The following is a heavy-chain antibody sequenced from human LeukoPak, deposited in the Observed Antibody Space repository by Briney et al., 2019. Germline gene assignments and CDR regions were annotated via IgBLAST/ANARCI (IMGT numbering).Heavy chain of an antibody. CDR3: ARADGDYEAPFDY. V-gene: IGHV4-39*07. J-gene: IGHJ4*02. Sequence: SETLSLTCTVSGGSISSSNYYWAWIRQPPGKGLEWIGNIYYSGSTYYNPSLKSRVTISIDTSKNQFSLKLSSVTAADTAVYYCARADGDYEAPFDYWGQGTLVTVSS. D-gene: IGHD4-17*01. CDR1: GGSISSSNYY. CDR2: IYYSGST.